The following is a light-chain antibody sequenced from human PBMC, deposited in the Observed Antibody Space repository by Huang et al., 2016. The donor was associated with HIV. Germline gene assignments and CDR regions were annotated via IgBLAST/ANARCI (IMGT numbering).Light chain of an antibody. CDR2: DAH. CDR3: QQYSTSSYT. J-gene: IGKJ2*01. CDR1: QSVRNNY. Sequence: IVLTQSPATLSLSPGERATLTCRASQSVRNNYLAWYQQKPGLAPRLLIYDAHVRATGIQDRFSGSGSGTDFTLTISRLEPEDFAMYYCQQYSTSSYTFGQGTKVDI. V-gene: IGKV3D-20*01.